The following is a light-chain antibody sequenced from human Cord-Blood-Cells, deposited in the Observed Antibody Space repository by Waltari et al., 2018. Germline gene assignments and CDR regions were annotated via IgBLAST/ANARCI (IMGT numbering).Light chain of an antibody. J-gene: IGKJ1*01. CDR2: DAS. V-gene: IGKV3-15*01. Sequence: EIVMTQSPATLSVSPGDRATLSCRASQSVSSNLAWYQQKPGQAPRLRIYDASTRATGIPARFSGSGSGTEFTLTISSLQSEDFAVYYCQQYNNWPPWTFGQGTKVEIK. CDR1: QSVSSN. CDR3: QQYNNWPPWT.